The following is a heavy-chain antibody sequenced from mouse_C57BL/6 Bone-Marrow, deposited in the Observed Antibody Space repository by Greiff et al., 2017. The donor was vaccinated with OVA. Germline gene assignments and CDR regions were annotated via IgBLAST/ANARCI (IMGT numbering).Heavy chain of an antibody. CDR3: VRHGRTGTDFDY. CDR1: GFSFNTYA. J-gene: IGHJ2*01. Sequence: DVKLVESGGGLVQPKGSLKLSCAASGFSFNTYAMNWVRQAPGKGLEWVARIRSKSNNYATYYADSVKDRFTISRDDSESMLYLQMNNLKTEDTAMYYCVRHGRTGTDFDYWCQGTTLTVSS. CDR2: IRSKSNNYAT. V-gene: IGHV10-1*01. D-gene: IGHD4-1*01.